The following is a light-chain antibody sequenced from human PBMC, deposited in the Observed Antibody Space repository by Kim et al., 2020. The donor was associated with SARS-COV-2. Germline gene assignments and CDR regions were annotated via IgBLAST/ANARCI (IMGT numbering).Light chain of an antibody. J-gene: IGKJ4*01. CDR2: EAS. CDR1: QDISSW. CDR3: QQTHSFPLT. V-gene: IGKV1D-12*01. Sequence: ASVGDRVTISCRSRQDISSWLGWYQQKPGKAPKVLIYEASNLQSGVPSRFSGSGSGTDFTLTINSLQPEDFATYYCQQTHSFPLTFGGGTKVDIK.